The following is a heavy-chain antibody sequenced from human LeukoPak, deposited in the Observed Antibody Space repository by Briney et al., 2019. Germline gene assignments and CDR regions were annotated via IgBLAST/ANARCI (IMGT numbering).Heavy chain of an antibody. CDR3: ARATYYYYYMDV. V-gene: IGHV4-59*01. J-gene: IGHJ6*03. Sequence: SETLSLTCTVSVGSISSYYWTWIRQPPGKGLERIGYIYYSGSTNYNPSLKSRVTISVDTSKNQFSLQLSSVTAADTAVYYCARATYYYYYMDVWGKGTTVTVSS. CDR1: VGSISSYY. CDR2: IYYSGST.